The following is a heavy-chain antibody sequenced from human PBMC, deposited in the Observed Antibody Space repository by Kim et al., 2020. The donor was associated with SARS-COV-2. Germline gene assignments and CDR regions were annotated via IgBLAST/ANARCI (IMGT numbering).Heavy chain of an antibody. D-gene: IGHD2-15*01. CDR2: IYRGGST. CDR1: GFTVSNNY. V-gene: IGHV3-66*02. CDR3: AREVVVVPTADYYSGMDV. J-gene: IGHJ6*02. Sequence: GGSLRLSCAASGFTVSNNYMSWVRQAPGKGLEWVSIIYRGGSTYYADSVKGRFTISRDNSKNTLFLQMNSLRPEDTAVFYCAREVVVVPTADYYSGMDVWGQGTTVIVSS.